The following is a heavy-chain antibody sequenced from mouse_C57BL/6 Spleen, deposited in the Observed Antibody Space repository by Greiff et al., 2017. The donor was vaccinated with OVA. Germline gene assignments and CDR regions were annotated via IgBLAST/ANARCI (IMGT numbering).Heavy chain of an antibody. Sequence: EVQRVESGPGLVKPSQSLSLTCSVTGYSITSGYYWNWIRQFPGNKLEWMGYISYDGSNNYNPSLKNRISITRDTSKNQFFLKLNSVTTEDTATYYCARVYDGYPSYWYFDVWGTGTTVTVSS. J-gene: IGHJ1*03. CDR2: ISYDGSN. CDR1: GYSITSGYY. D-gene: IGHD2-3*01. CDR3: ARVYDGYPSYWYFDV. V-gene: IGHV3-6*01.